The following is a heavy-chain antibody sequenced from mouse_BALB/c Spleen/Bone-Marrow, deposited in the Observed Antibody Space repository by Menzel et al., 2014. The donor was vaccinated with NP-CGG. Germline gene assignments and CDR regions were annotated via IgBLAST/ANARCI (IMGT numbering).Heavy chain of an antibody. D-gene: IGHD2-3*01. CDR2: IWRGGST. J-gene: IGHJ4*01. CDR1: GFSLSSYG. Sequence: QVQLQQSGPGLVQPSQSLSITCTVSGFSLSSYGVHWVRRSPGKGLEWLGVIWRGGSTDYNAAFMSRLSITKDNSKSQVFFKMNSLQADDTAIYYCAKNSYDIYYYAMDYWGQGTSVTVSS. CDR3: AKNSYDIYYYAMDY. V-gene: IGHV2-5*01.